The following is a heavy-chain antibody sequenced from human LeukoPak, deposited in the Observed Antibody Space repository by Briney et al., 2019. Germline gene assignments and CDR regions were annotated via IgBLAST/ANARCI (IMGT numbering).Heavy chain of an antibody. Sequence: SVKVSCKASGGTFSSYAISWVRQAPGQGLEWIGRIIPILGIANYAQKFQGRVTITADKSTSTAYMELSSLRSEDTAVYYCATDLPATATHADYWGQGTLVTVSS. D-gene: IGHD2-15*01. CDR3: ATDLPATATHADY. J-gene: IGHJ4*02. V-gene: IGHV1-69*04. CDR1: GGTFSSYA. CDR2: IIPILGIA.